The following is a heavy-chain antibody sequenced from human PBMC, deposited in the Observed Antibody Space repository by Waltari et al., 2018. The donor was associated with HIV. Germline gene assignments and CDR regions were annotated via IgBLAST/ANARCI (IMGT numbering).Heavy chain of an antibody. CDR3: ARDRARTTDYYYYGMDV. J-gene: IGHJ6*02. CDR1: GSTFTGSS. Sequence: QVQLVQSGAEVKKPGASVKVSCQASGSTFTGSSMHWVRQAPGQGLEWMGWINPNSGGTNYAQKFQGRVTMTRDTSISTAYMELSRLRSDDTAVYYCARDRARTTDYYYYGMDVWGQGTTVTVSS. CDR2: INPNSGGT. V-gene: IGHV1-2*02. D-gene: IGHD1-7*01.